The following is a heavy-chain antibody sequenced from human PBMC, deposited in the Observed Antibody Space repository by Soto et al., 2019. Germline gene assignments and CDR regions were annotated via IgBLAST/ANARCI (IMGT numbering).Heavy chain of an antibody. D-gene: IGHD6-19*01. CDR1: GFSLSTSGVG. V-gene: IGHV2-5*02. J-gene: IGHJ4*02. Sequence: QITLKESGPTLVKPTQTLTLTCTFSGFSLSTSGVGVGWIRPPPGKALESLALIYWEDDKTYSPSLKGRLTSTKDTYKKQVVLTMTNMDPVDTATYYCAHGSGWFDYWGQGTLVIVAS. CDR3: AHGSGWFDY. CDR2: IYWEDDK.